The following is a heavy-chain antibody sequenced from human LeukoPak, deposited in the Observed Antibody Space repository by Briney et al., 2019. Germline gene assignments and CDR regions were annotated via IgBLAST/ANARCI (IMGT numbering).Heavy chain of an antibody. V-gene: IGHV4-30-2*01. CDR2: IYHSGST. J-gene: IGHJ1*01. D-gene: IGHD6-13*01. CDR3: AREGPPSSSWYATFQH. CDR1: GGSISSGGYY. Sequence: PSQTLSLTCTVSGGSISSGGYYWSWIRQPPGKGLEWIGYIYHSGSTYYNPSLKSRVTISVDRSKNQFSLKLSSVTAADTAVYYCAREGPPSSSWYATFQHWGQGTLVTVSS.